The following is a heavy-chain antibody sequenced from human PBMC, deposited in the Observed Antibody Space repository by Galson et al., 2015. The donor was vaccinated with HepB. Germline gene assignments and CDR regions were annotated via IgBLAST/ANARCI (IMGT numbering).Heavy chain of an antibody. CDR2: MSGTGDNT. V-gene: IGHV3-23*01. CDR3: AKDSRVGCSGTSCFLPDS. Sequence: SLRLSCAASGFSFGSYTMNWVRQAPGKGLEWVSGMSGTGDNTYYADSVRGRFTISRDNSKNTLYLHMSSLRAEDTAINYCAKDSRVGCSGTSCFLPDSWGQGTLVTVSS. J-gene: IGHJ4*02. CDR1: GFSFGSYT. D-gene: IGHD2-2*01.